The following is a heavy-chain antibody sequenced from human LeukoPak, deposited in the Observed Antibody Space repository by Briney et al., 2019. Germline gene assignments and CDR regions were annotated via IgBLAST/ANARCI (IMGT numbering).Heavy chain of an antibody. CDR3: AKDRQDSYALDY. CDR2: ISGGGGST. J-gene: IGHJ4*02. Sequence: GGSLRLSCAASGFTFSSYAISWVRQAPGNGLEWVSTISGGGGSTFYADSVKGRFTMSRDSSKNTLFLQMNSLRAEDTAVYYCAKDRQDSYALDYWGQGTLVTVSS. V-gene: IGHV3-23*01. D-gene: IGHD5-24*01. CDR1: GFTFSSYA.